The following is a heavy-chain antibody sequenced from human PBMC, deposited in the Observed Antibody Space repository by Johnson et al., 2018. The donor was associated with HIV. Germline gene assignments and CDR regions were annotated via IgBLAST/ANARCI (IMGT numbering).Heavy chain of an antibody. V-gene: IGHV3-11*04. J-gene: IGHJ3*02. CDR2: ISSGGNTI. CDR3: ARLRDGYNFDAFDI. CDR1: GFTVSSNY. Sequence: QVQLVESGGGLIQPGGSLRLSCAASGFTVSSNYMSWVRQAPGKGLEWVSYISSGGNTIYYADSVKGRFTISRDNAKNSLYPQMNSRTAEDTALYYCARLRDGYNFDAFDIWGQGTMVTVSS. D-gene: IGHD5-24*01.